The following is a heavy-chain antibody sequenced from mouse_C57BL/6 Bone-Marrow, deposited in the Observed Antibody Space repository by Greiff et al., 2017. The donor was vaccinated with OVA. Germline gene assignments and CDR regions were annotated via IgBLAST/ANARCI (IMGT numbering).Heavy chain of an antibody. Sequence: VQLQQSGPELVKPGASVKISCKASGYAFSSSWMNWVKQRPGKGLEWIGRIYPGDGDTNYNGKFKGKATLTADKSSSTAYMQLSSLTSEDSAVYFCARNWDVGAWCAYWGQGTLVTVSA. CDR3: ARNWDVGAWCAY. CDR1: GYAFSSSW. CDR2: IYPGDGDT. V-gene: IGHV1-82*01. D-gene: IGHD4-1*01. J-gene: IGHJ3*01.